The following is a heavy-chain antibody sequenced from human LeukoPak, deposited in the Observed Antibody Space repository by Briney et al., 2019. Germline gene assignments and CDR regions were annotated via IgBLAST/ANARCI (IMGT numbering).Heavy chain of an antibody. Sequence: GGSLRLSCEASGFTFSSYSMNWVRQAPGKGLEWVSAISSSSSYIYYADSVKGRFTISRDNAKNSLYLQMNSLRAEDTAVYYCARADSSSYAFDIWGQGTMVTVSS. CDR2: ISSSSSYI. J-gene: IGHJ3*02. D-gene: IGHD6-6*01. CDR1: GFTFSSYS. V-gene: IGHV3-21*01. CDR3: ARADSSSYAFDI.